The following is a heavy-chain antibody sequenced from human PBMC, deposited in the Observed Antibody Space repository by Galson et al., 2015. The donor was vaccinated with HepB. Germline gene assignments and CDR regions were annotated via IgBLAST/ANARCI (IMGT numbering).Heavy chain of an antibody. V-gene: IGHV4-59*08. CDR1: HGSISNYY. J-gene: IGHJ4*02. Sequence: LSLTCSVSHGSISNYYWSWIRQSPGNRLEWIGYIYYNGDTTYNPSLGYRVGMSVDTSVNQVSLWLTSVTAADTAVYYCARHPGRGSVGYAFDLWGQGTLVTVSA. CDR3: ARHPGRGSVGYAFDL. D-gene: IGHD2-2*01. CDR2: IYYNGDT.